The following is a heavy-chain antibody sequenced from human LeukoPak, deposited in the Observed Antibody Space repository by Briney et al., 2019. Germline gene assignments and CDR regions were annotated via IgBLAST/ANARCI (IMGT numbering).Heavy chain of an antibody. Sequence: SVTVSCKASGVTFTSYSFAWVRQAPGQGLEWVGRIIPVPAIPNYAKTFQGRVTITADKSSSTVYMELSSLTSDDTAVYYCATEYDFLTGYFVQWGQGTLVTVSS. D-gene: IGHD3-9*01. J-gene: IGHJ4*02. CDR1: GVTFTSYS. CDR2: IIPVPAIP. V-gene: IGHV1-69*04. CDR3: ATEYDFLTGYFVQ.